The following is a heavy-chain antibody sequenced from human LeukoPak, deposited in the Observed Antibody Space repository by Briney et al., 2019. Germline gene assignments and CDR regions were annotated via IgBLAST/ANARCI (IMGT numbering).Heavy chain of an antibody. J-gene: IGHJ4*02. Sequence: SETLSLTCTVSGGSISNYYWSWIRQHPGKGLEWIGYIYYSGSTYYNPSLKSRVTISVDTSKNQFSLKLSSVTAADTAVYYCARGAAGYSYGWGQGTLVTVSS. CDR3: ARGAAGYSYG. CDR1: GGSISNYY. CDR2: IYYSGST. V-gene: IGHV4-59*06. D-gene: IGHD5-18*01.